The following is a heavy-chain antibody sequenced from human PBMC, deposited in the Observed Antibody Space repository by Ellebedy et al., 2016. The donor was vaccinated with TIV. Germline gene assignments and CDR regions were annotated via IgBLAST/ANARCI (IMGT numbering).Heavy chain of an antibody. Sequence: GESLKISXAASGFTFSSYGMHWVRQAPGKGLEWVAVIWYDGSNKYYADSVKGRFTISRDNSKNTLYLQMNSLRAEDTAVYYCARIDVGALYYYGMDVWGQGTTVTVSS. D-gene: IGHD1-26*01. J-gene: IGHJ6*02. V-gene: IGHV3-33*01. CDR3: ARIDVGALYYYGMDV. CDR2: IWYDGSNK. CDR1: GFTFSSYG.